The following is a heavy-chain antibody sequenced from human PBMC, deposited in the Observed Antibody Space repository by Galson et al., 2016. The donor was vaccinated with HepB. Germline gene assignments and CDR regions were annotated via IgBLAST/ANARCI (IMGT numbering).Heavy chain of an antibody. CDR3: ARVLFGSGSYWCLDV. CDR1: GFTFSSYT. V-gene: IGHV3-21*05. CDR2: ISSGSSYI. Sequence: SLRLSCAASGFTFSSYTMNWVRQAPGKGLEWVSYISSGSSYIYYADSVKGRFTISRDNFKNSLYLQMNSLRAEDTALYYCARVLFGSGSYWCLDVWGQGTTVTVSS. D-gene: IGHD3-10*01. J-gene: IGHJ6*02.